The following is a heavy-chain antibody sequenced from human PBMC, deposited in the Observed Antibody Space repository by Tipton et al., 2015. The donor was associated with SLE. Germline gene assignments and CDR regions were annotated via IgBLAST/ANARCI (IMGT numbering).Heavy chain of an antibody. Sequence: TLSLTCAVYGGSFSGYYWSWIRQPPGKGLEWIGEINHSGSTNYNPSLKSRVTISVDTSKNQFSLKLSSVTAADTAVYYCARHVVVIAILDYWGQGTLVTVSS. CDR3: ARHVVVIAILDY. V-gene: IGHV4-34*01. CDR2: INHSGST. D-gene: IGHD2-21*01. CDR1: GGSFSGYY. J-gene: IGHJ4*02.